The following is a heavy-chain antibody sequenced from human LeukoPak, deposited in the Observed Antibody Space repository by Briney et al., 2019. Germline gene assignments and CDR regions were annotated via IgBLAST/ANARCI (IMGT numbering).Heavy chain of an antibody. J-gene: IGHJ4*02. V-gene: IGHV4-39*01. CDR2: IYSSGTT. CDR3: AKRAYGVGFEY. D-gene: IGHD4/OR15-4a*01. Sequence: SETLSLTCTVSGDPISTPTHWWGWIRQPPGKGLEWIGSIYSSGTTFYNPSLKSRVTLSTDTSKNQFSLKLSSVTAADPAVYYCAKRAYGVGFEYWGQGTLLTVSS. CDR1: GDPISTPTHW.